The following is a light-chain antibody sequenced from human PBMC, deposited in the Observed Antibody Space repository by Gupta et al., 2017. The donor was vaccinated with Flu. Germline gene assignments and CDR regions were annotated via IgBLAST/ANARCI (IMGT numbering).Light chain of an antibody. CDR2: INT. J-gene: IGLJ3*02. V-gene: IGLV1-51*02. CDR3: ATWDSSLSAWV. Sequence: VTISCSGSSSNIENNYVSWYQQLPGTAPKLLIYINTQRPSGVPDRFSRSQSDTSASLGITGLPTEDEADYYCATWDSSLSAWVFAGGTNLPV. CDR1: SSNIENNY.